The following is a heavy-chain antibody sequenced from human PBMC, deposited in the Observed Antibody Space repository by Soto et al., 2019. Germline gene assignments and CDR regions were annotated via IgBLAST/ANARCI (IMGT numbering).Heavy chain of an antibody. Sequence: QLRLQEAGPGLVKPSETLSLTCTVSGGSISSSSYYWGWIRQPPGKGPEWIGAIYYNGNTYYNPSLKSRVAMSVDKSKNQCSRKLSSATAADTDMYYCARQTGVFGHYFDYWGQGTLVTVSS. D-gene: IGHD6-13*01. CDR3: ARQTGVFGHYFDY. V-gene: IGHV4-39*01. CDR1: GGSISSSSYY. CDR2: IYYNGNT. J-gene: IGHJ4*02.